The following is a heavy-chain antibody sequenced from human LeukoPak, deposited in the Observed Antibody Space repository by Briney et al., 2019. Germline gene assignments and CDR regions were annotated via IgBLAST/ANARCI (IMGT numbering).Heavy chain of an antibody. Sequence: GGSLRISCATSGFTFSNYVMEWVRQASGKGLEGVAVISYDGNNKYYADSVKGRFTIPRDNSKNTLYLQMNSLRAEDTAVYYCARELPYYDSSGYSFDYWGQGTLVTVSS. CDR2: ISYDGNNK. D-gene: IGHD3-22*01. CDR1: GFTFSNYV. CDR3: ARELPYYDSSGYSFDY. J-gene: IGHJ4*02. V-gene: IGHV3-30*04.